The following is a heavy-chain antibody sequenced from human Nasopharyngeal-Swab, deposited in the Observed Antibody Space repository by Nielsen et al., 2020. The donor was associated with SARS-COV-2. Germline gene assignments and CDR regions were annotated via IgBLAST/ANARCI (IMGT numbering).Heavy chain of an antibody. V-gene: IGHV3-23*01. CDR1: GFTFSSYA. D-gene: IGHD2-2*01. CDR3: ARANVVVPAASYYYYMDV. J-gene: IGHJ6*03. CDR2: ISGSGGST. Sequence: GESLKISCAASGFTFSSYAMSWVRQAPGKGLERVSAISGSGGSTYYADSVKGRFTISRDNSKNTLYLQMNSLRAEDTAVYYCARANVVVPAASYYYYMDVWGKGTTVTVSS.